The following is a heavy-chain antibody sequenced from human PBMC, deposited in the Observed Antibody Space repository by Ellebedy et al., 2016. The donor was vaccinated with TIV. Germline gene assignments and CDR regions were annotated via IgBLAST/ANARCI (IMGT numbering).Heavy chain of an antibody. J-gene: IGHJ4*02. CDR1: GFTFSSYW. CDR3: AREGEMAAISNY. CDR2: INSDGSST. V-gene: IGHV3-74*03. Sequence: GESLKISCAASGFTFSSYWMHWVRQAPGKGLVWVSRINSDGSSTKYADSVKGRFTISRDNAENTLYLQMNSLRAEDTAVYSCAREGEMAAISNYWGQGTLVTVSS. D-gene: IGHD5-24*01.